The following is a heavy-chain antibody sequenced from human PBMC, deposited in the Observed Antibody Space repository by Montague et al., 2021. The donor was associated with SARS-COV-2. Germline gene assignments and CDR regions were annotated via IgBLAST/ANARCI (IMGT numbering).Heavy chain of an antibody. CDR3: ARVGWLRGYFDY. D-gene: IGHD5-12*01. V-gene: IGHV3-53*01. CDR1: GFTVSSNY. CDR2: IYSGGST. J-gene: IGHJ4*02. Sequence: SLRLSCAASGFTVSSNYMSWVRQAPGKGLEWVSVIYSGGSTYYADSVKGRFTTSRDNSKNTLYLQMNSLRAEDTAVYYCARVGWLRGYFDYWGQGTLVTVSS.